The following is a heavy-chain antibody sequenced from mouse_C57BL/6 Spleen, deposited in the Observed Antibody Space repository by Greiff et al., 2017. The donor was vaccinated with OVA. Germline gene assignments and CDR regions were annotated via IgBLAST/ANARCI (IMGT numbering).Heavy chain of an antibody. V-gene: IGHV2-2*01. Sequence: VKVVESGPGLVQPSQSLSITCTVSGFSLTSYGVHWVRQSPGKGLEWLGVIWSGGSTDYNAAFISRLSISKDNSKSQVFFPMNSLQADYTSIYYCARDDSSIDYWGQGTSVTVSS. CDR1: GFSLTSYG. D-gene: IGHD2-13*01. J-gene: IGHJ4*01. CDR3: ARDDSSIDY. CDR2: IWSGGST.